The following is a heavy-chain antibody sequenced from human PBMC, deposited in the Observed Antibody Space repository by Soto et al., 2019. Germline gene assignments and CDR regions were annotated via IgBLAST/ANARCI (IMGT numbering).Heavy chain of an antibody. J-gene: IGHJ6*03. Sequence: QVQLVESGGGLVKPGGSLRLSCAASGFPFSDYSMCWIRQAPGKGLEWVSYISSSGSTIYYADSVKGRFTISRDNAKNSLYLQMNSLRAEDTAVYYCARGVTVTNDYYYYMDVWGKGTTVTVSS. CDR3: ARGVTVTNDYYYYMDV. CDR2: ISSSGSTI. CDR1: GFPFSDYS. V-gene: IGHV3-11*01. D-gene: IGHD4-4*01.